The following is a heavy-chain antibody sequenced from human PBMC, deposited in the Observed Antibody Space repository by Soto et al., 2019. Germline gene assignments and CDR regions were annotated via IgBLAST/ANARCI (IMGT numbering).Heavy chain of an antibody. J-gene: IGHJ5*02. Sequence: SETLSLTCTVSGGSIRRGYYYGCWIRQHPGKGLEWIGTIYFSGTTYYNPSLKSRVTISVDTSKSQFSLKLSSVTAADTAVYYCARRDRSGFSYWLDTWGQGTLVTVS. CDR1: GGSIRRGYYY. D-gene: IGHD3-22*01. CDR2: IYFSGTT. V-gene: IGHV4-31*03. CDR3: ARRDRSGFSYWLDT.